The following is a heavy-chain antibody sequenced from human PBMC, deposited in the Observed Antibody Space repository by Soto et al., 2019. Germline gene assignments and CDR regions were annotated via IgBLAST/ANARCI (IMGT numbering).Heavy chain of an antibody. V-gene: IGHV1-69*06. CDR2: IIPIFGTA. J-gene: IGHJ6*02. D-gene: IGHD2-15*01. CDR3: ARGVGYCSGGSCYPGFYYGMDV. Sequence: ASVKVSCKASGGTLSSYAISWVRQAPGQGLEWMGGIIPIFGTANNAQKFQGRVTITADKSTSTAYMELSSLRSEDTAVYYCARGVGYCSGGSCYPGFYYGMDVWGQGTTVTVSS. CDR1: GGTLSSYA.